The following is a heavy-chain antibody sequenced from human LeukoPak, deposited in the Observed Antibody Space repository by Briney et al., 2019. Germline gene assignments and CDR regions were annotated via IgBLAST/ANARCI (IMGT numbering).Heavy chain of an antibody. D-gene: IGHD1-26*01. CDR3: AKGSVWELRIFDY. CDR1: GFTFSSYA. Sequence: GGSLRLSCAASGFTFSSYAMSWVRQAPGKGLEWVSAISGSGGSTYHADSVKGRFTISRDNSKNTLYLQMNSLRAEDTAVYYCAKGSVWELRIFDYWGQGTLVTVSS. CDR2: ISGSGGST. V-gene: IGHV3-23*01. J-gene: IGHJ4*02.